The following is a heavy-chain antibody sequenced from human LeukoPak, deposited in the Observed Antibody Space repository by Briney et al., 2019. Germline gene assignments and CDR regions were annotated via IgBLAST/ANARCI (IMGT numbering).Heavy chain of an antibody. Sequence: GGSLRLSCAASGFTFSDYYMSWIRQAPGKRLEWVSTIKGTGLTTYYADSVKGRFTISRDNARNSLYLQMNTLRAEDTAVYSCARGADGVSSNSRGWFDPWGQGTLVTVSS. CDR3: ARGADGVSSNSRGWFDP. CDR2: IKGTGLTT. D-gene: IGHD2-15*01. J-gene: IGHJ5*02. V-gene: IGHV3-11*04. CDR1: GFTFSDYY.